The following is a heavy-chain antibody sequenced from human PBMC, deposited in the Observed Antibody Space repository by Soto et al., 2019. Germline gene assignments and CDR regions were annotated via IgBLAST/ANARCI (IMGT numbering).Heavy chain of an antibody. V-gene: IGHV4-59*01. CDR2: IYYSGST. CDR3: ARRRVAVAANWFDP. D-gene: IGHD6-19*01. Sequence: SETLSLTYTVSGGSISSYYWSWIRQPPGKGLEWIGYIYYSGSTNYNPSLKSRVTISVDTSKSQFSLKLSSVTAADTAVYYCARRRVAVAANWFDPWGQGTLVTVSS. J-gene: IGHJ5*02. CDR1: GGSISSYY.